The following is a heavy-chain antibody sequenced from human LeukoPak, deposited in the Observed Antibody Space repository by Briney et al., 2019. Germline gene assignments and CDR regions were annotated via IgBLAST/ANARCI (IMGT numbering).Heavy chain of an antibody. Sequence: SVKVSCKASGGTFSSYAISWVRQAPGQGLEWMGGIIPIFGTANYAQKFQVRVTITTDESTSTAYMELSSLRSEDTAVYYCASETKRAGFDYWGQGTLVTVSS. D-gene: IGHD1-7*01. V-gene: IGHV1-69*05. CDR3: ASETKRAGFDY. J-gene: IGHJ4*02. CDR1: GGTFSSYA. CDR2: IIPIFGTA.